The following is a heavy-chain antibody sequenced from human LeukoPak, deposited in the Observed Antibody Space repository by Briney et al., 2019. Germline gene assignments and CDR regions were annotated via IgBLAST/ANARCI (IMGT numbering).Heavy chain of an antibody. CDR1: GGSFSGYY. Sequence: SETLSLTCAVYGGSFSGYYWSWIRQPPGKGLEWIGEINHSGSTNYNPSLKSRVTISVDTSKNQFSLKLSSVTAADTAVYYCASGLLYYYYYMDVWGKGTTVTVS. CDR3: ASGLLYYYYYMDV. V-gene: IGHV4-34*01. J-gene: IGHJ6*03. D-gene: IGHD3-10*01. CDR2: INHSGST.